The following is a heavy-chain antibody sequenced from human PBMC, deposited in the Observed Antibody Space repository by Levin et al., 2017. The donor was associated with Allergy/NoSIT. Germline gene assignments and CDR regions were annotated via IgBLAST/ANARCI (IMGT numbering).Heavy chain of an antibody. Sequence: GESLKISCAASGFTFSIYWMAWVRQAPGKGLEWVASINEDGSGKYYVDFVKGRFTISRDSAKNSLYLQMNSLRAEDTAVYYCTTAMDIYWGQGTLVTVSS. V-gene: IGHV3-7*01. CDR2: INEDGSGK. CDR1: GFTFSIYW. CDR3: TTAMDIY. J-gene: IGHJ4*02. D-gene: IGHD2-2*01.